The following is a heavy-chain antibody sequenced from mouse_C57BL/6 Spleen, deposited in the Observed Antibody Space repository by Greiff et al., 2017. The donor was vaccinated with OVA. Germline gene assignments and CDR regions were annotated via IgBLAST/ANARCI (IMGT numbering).Heavy chain of an antibody. CDR3: ARSVYYGNYAAMDY. J-gene: IGHJ4*01. CDR1: GYTFTSYW. CDR2: IDPNSGGT. D-gene: IGHD2-1*01. Sequence: VQLQQPGAELVKPGASVKLSCKASGYTFTSYWMHWVKQRPGRGLEWIGRIDPNSGGTKYNEKFKSKATLTVDKHSSTDDMQLSSLTSEDSAVYYCARSVYYGNYAAMDYWGQGTSVTVSS. V-gene: IGHV1-72*01.